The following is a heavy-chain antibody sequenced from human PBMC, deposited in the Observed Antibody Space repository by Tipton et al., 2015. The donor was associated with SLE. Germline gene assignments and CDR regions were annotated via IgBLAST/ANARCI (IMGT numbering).Heavy chain of an antibody. V-gene: IGHV4-38-2*02. CDR3: ARDLDSSGWYCFDY. CDR2: IYHSGST. Sequence: TLSLTCTVSGYSISSGYYWGWIRQPPGKGLEWIGRIYHSGSTYYNPSLKSRVTISVDTSKNQFSLKLSSVTAADTALYYCARDLDSSGWYCFDYWGQGTLVTVSS. J-gene: IGHJ4*02. D-gene: IGHD6-19*01. CDR1: GYSISSGYY.